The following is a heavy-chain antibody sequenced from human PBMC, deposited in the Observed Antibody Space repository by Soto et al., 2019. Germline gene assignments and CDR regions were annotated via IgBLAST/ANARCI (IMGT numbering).Heavy chain of an antibody. CDR2: ISYEGSNT. Sequence: QVQLVESGGGVVQPGRCLRLSCVASGFTFSSYGMHWVRQAPGKGLEWVAIISYEGSNTYYAHSVKGRFTFSRDNSKNALYLQMSSLIAEDTSVYYCAKEGGLSGSYYISSSYYFDYWGQGTLVTVSS. D-gene: IGHD1-26*01. CDR3: AKEGGLSGSYYISSSYYFDY. J-gene: IGHJ4*02. CDR1: GFTFSSYG. V-gene: IGHV3-30*18.